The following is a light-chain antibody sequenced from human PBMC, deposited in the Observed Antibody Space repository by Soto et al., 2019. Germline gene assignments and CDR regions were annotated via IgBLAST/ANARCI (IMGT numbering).Light chain of an antibody. CDR2: GAS. V-gene: IGKV3-15*01. Sequence: VMTQSPATLSVSPGERATLSCCASETVATNLAWYQQKPGQAPRLLISGASTRAAGISDRFRGSGSGTEFTLTISSLRSEDSAIYYCQQYFEWPPMPFGQGTKVDI. CDR3: QQYFEWPPMP. J-gene: IGKJ1*01. CDR1: ETVATN.